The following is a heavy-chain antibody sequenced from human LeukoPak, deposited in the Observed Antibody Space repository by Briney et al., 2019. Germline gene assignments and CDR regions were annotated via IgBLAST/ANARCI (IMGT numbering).Heavy chain of an antibody. Sequence: GGSLRLSCAASGFTFSDYSMHWLRQSPGKGREWISYIGLSSGNTKYGDSVKGRFTISGDNAKRSLYLQMNSLRVEDTAVYYCARDHNYAFDNWGQGTLFTVSS. J-gene: IGHJ4*02. CDR2: IGLSSGNT. CDR3: ARDHNYAFDN. V-gene: IGHV3-48*04. D-gene: IGHD4-11*01. CDR1: GFTFSDYS.